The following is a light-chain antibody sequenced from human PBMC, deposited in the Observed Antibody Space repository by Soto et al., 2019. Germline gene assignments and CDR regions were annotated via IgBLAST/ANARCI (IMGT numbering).Light chain of an antibody. V-gene: IGKV1-5*03. CDR1: ESVSSW. Sequence: DIQMTQSPATLSASVRDTVIITCRASESVSSWLAWYQQKPGKAPKLLISKASTLERGVPSRFSGSGSGTDFTLTISSLQSDDFATYYRQQYNRYPWTFGLGTKVDIK. J-gene: IGKJ1*01. CDR2: KAS. CDR3: QQYNRYPWT.